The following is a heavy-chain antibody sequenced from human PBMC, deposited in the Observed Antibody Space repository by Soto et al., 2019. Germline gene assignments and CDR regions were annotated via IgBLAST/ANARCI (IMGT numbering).Heavy chain of an antibody. CDR1: GYTFTSYG. CDR2: ISAYNGNT. V-gene: IGHV1-18*01. J-gene: IGHJ6*02. Sequence: ASVKVSCKASGYTFTSYGISWVRQAPGQGLEWMGWISAYNGNTNYAQKLQGRVTMTTDTSTSTAYMELRSLRSDDTAVYYCARGDILLWFGELFNYYGMDVWGQGTTVTVSS. CDR3: ARGDILLWFGELFNYYGMDV. D-gene: IGHD3-10*01.